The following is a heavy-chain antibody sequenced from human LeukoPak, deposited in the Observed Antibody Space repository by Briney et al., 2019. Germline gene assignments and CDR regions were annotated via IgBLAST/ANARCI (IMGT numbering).Heavy chain of an antibody. CDR2: IYSGGNT. V-gene: IGHV3-66*02. D-gene: IGHD2-8*01. CDR3: ARDARMDYYYYYYMDV. Sequence: GGSLRLSCAASGFTVSSNYMSWVRQAPGKGLEWVSVIYSGGNTYYADSVKGRFTISRDNSKNTLYLLMNSLRAEDTAVYYCARDARMDYYYYYYMDVWGKGTTVTVSS. CDR1: GFTVSSNY. J-gene: IGHJ6*03.